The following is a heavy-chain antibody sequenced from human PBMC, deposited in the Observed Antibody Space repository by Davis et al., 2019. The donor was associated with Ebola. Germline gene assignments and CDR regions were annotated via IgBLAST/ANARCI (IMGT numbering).Heavy chain of an antibody. J-gene: IGHJ5*02. D-gene: IGHD2-2*01. CDR2: MTPSNGKV. V-gene: IGHV1-8*01. CDR1: GYNFNGDD. CDR3: ARGYALDR. Sequence: ASVKVSCKASGYNFNGDDSYWVRQGAGQGFEWMGWMTPSNGKVGSAQKFQGRLTMTRDTSINKAYLELSSLTSEDTAVYYCARGYALDRWGHGTLVTVSA.